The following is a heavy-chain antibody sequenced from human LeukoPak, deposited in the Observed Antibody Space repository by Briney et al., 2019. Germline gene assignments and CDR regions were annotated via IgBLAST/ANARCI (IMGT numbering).Heavy chain of an antibody. CDR1: GGSISSGDYS. Sequence: SETLSLTCAVSGGSISSGDYSWSWIRQPPGKALEWIGYIYQSGTTYYNPSLKSRVTISVDKSKNQFSLKVISVTAADTAVYYCARGHTGDHWCFDLWGRGTLVTVSS. CDR2: IYQSGTT. V-gene: IGHV4-30-2*01. J-gene: IGHJ2*01. CDR3: ARGHTGDHWCFDL. D-gene: IGHD7-27*01.